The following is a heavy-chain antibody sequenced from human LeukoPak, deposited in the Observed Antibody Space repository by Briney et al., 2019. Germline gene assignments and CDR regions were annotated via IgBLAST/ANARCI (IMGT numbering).Heavy chain of an antibody. CDR1: GGSISSSSYY. J-gene: IGHJ4*02. D-gene: IGHD3-16*01. CDR2: IYYSGSA. CDR3: ARRYGP. V-gene: IGHV4-39*01. Sequence: PSETLSLTCTVSGGSISSSSYYWGWIRQPPGKGLEWIGSIYYSGSAYYNPSLKSRVTISVDTSKNQFSLKLNSVTATDTAVYYCARRYGPWGQGTLATVSS.